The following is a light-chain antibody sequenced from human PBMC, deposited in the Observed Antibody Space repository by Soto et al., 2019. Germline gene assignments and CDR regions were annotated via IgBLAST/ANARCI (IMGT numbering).Light chain of an antibody. Sequence: ELVLTQSPGTLSLSPGERATLSCRASQSVSSSYLAWYQQKPGQAPSLLIYGASSRATGIPDRFSGSESGTHFTLTISRLEPEDFAVYYCQQYGDSIFTFGPGTKVDIK. CDR3: QQYGDSIFT. J-gene: IGKJ3*01. V-gene: IGKV3-20*01. CDR2: GAS. CDR1: QSVSSSY.